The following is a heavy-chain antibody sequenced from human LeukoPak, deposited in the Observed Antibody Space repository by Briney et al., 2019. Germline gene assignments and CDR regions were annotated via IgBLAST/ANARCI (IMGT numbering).Heavy chain of an antibody. D-gene: IGHD1-7*01. CDR2: MNSDGSTT. V-gene: IGHV3-74*01. J-gene: IGHJ4*02. CDR3: ATAGNYRFDN. Sequence: GGSLRLSCAASGFTLSTTWLHRVRQTPGEGLVWVSRMNSDGSTTNYADSVKGRFTISRDNAKSTLYLQMNNLRVEDTAVYYCATAGNYRFDNWGQGTLVTVSP. CDR1: GFTLSTTW.